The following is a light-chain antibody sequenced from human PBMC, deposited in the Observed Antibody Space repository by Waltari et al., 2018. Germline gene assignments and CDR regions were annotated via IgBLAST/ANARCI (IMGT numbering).Light chain of an antibody. CDR2: VAS. CDR3: QQYNSYSVT. J-gene: IGKJ1*01. CDR1: QSISSS. V-gene: IGKV1-39*01. Sequence: IQMTQSPSSLSASVGDRVTITCRASQSISSSLNWYQQIPGKAPKLLIYVASNLQSGVPSRFSGSGSGTDFSLTISSLQPEDFATYYCQQYNSYSVTFGQGTKVEVK.